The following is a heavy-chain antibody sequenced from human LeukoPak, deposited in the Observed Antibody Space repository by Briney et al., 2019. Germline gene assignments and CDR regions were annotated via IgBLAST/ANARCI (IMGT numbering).Heavy chain of an antibody. D-gene: IGHD1-26*01. CDR2: IRSNGDST. Sequence: GGSLTLSRSPSGFTFSIYAMHCVRQPPGKGLEYVSAIRSNGDSTHYANYVKGRLTISRDHSTHTLYLQMGSLRAEDMAVYYCGRGEAATRHYYYYGMDVWGQGTTVTVSS. CDR1: GFTFSIYA. V-gene: IGHV3-64*01. J-gene: IGHJ6*02. CDR3: GRGEAATRHYYYYGMDV.